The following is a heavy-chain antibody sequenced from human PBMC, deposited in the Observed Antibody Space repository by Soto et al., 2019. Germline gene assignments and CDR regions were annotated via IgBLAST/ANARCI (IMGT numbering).Heavy chain of an antibody. D-gene: IGHD4-4*01. CDR1: GYTFTYYS. J-gene: IGHJ6*02. Sequence: ASVKVSCKASGYTFTYYSMHWVRQAPGLGLEWMTIINPSGAGIINSAQRFQDRLTMTRDTSTSTVYMELSSLTSEDTAVYYCARAGPHGTWRNFALDVWGQGTTVTVSS. CDR2: INPSGAGII. V-gene: IGHV1-46*01. CDR3: ARAGPHGTWRNFALDV.